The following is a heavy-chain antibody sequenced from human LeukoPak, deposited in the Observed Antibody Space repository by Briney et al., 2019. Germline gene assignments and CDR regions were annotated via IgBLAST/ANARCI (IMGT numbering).Heavy chain of an antibody. CDR2: ISGSSSNT. J-gene: IGHJ4*02. Sequence: GGSLRLSCAASGFTFSDFYMSWIRQAPGKGLESVSYISGSSSNTNYADSVKGRFTISRDNAKNSLYLQMNSMRPEDTVVYYCTRPPAEGDYWGQGTLVTVSS. CDR1: GFTFSDFY. CDR3: TRPPAEGDY. V-gene: IGHV3-11*03. D-gene: IGHD2-15*01.